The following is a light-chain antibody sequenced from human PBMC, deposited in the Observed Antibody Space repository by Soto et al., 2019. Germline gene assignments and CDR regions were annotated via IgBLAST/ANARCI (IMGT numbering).Light chain of an antibody. Sequence: EIVMTQSPATLSVSPGERATLSCRASQSVSSNFAWYQQKPGQAPRLLIYCASTRATRIPARFSGSGSGTEFTLTISSLESEDFAVYYCQQYDNWPPLTFGQGTKVEIK. CDR3: QQYDNWPPLT. CDR1: QSVSSN. V-gene: IGKV3-15*01. CDR2: CAS. J-gene: IGKJ1*01.